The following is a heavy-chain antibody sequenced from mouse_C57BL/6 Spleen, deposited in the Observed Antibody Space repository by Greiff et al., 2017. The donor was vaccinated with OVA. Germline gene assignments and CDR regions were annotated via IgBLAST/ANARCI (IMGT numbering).Heavy chain of an antibody. V-gene: IGHV1-64*01. J-gene: IGHJ3*01. CDR1: GYTFTSYW. CDR3: ASYDYGGPGFAD. CDR2: IHPNSGST. D-gene: IGHD2-4*01. Sequence: QVQLQQPGAELVKPGASVKLSCKASGYTFTSYWMHWVKQRPGQGLEWIGMIHPNSGSTNYNEKFKSKATLTVDKSSSTAYMQLSSLTSEDSAVYYGASYDYGGPGFADWGQGTLVTVSA.